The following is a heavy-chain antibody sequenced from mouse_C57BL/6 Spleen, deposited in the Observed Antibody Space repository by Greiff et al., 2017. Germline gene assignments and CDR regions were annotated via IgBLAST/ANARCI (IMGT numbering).Heavy chain of an antibody. D-gene: IGHD2-5*01. Sequence: QVQLKQPGAELVKPGASVKLSCKASGYTFTSYWMHWVKQRPGQGLEWIGMIHPNSGSTNYNEKFKSKATLTVDKSSSTAYMQRSSLTSEDSAVYYCARWVYSNYAMDYWGQGTSVTVSS. V-gene: IGHV1-64*01. CDR2: IHPNSGST. J-gene: IGHJ4*01. CDR3: ARWVYSNYAMDY. CDR1: GYTFTSYW.